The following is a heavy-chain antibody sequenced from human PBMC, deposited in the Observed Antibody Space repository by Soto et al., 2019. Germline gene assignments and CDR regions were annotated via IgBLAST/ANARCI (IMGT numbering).Heavy chain of an antibody. CDR2: ISSSSSYI. D-gene: IGHD3-10*01. CDR3: ARVERGGSVYYYYGMDV. Sequence: PGGSLRLSCAASGFTFSTYSMNWVRQAPGKGLEWVSSISSSSSYIYLADSVKGRFTISRDNAKNSLYLQMNSLRAEDTAVYYCARVERGGSVYYYYGMDVWGQGTTVTVSS. V-gene: IGHV3-21*01. J-gene: IGHJ6*02. CDR1: GFTFSTYS.